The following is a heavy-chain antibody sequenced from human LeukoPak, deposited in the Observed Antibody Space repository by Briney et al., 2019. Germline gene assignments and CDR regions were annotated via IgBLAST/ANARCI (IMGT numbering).Heavy chain of an antibody. CDR2: FYSSVST. CDR1: GGSISSYY. Sequence: SETLSLTCIVSGGSISSYYWNWIRQSAGKGMEWIGRFYSSVSTDYNPSLKRRVTMSVDTSKNQFSLKLSSVTAADTAVYYCARGTYCGSDCYSFEYWGQGTLVTVSS. CDR3: ARGTYCGSDCYSFEY. J-gene: IGHJ4*02. V-gene: IGHV4-4*07. D-gene: IGHD2-21*01.